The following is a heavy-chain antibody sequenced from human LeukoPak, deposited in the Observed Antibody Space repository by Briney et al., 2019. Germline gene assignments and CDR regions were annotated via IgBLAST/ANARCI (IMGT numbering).Heavy chain of an antibody. J-gene: IGHJ5*02. Sequence: GASVKVSCKASGYTFTSYYMHWVRQAPGQGLEWMGIINPIGGSTSYAQKFQGRVTMTRDMSTSTVYMELSSLRSEDTAVYYCARGGYDFWSGYLSPRNWFDPWGQGTLVTVSS. V-gene: IGHV1-46*01. CDR3: ARGGYDFWSGYLSPRNWFDP. CDR2: INPIGGST. CDR1: GYTFTSYY. D-gene: IGHD3-3*01.